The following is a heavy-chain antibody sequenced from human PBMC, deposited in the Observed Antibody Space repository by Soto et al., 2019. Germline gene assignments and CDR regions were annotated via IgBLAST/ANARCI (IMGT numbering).Heavy chain of an antibody. V-gene: IGHV1-18*01. CDR3: AREVDTAMSGSGMDV. Sequence: ASVKVSCKASGYTFTSYGISWVRQAPGQGLEWMGWISAYNGNTNYAQKFQGRVTITADESTSTAYMELSSLRSEDTAVYYCAREVDTAMSGSGMDVWGQGTTVTVSS. J-gene: IGHJ6*02. CDR1: GYTFTSYG. D-gene: IGHD5-18*01. CDR2: ISAYNGNT.